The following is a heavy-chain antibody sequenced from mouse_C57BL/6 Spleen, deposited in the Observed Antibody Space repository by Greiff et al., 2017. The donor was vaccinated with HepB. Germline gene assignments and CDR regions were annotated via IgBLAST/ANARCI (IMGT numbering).Heavy chain of an antibody. CDR3: ARTYYYGSSYAMDY. CDR2: ISDGGSYT. V-gene: IGHV5-4*01. D-gene: IGHD1-1*01. CDR1: GFTFSSYA. J-gene: IGHJ4*01. Sequence: EVQLVESGGGLVKPGGSLKLSCAASGFTFSSYAMSWVRQTPEKRLEWVATISDGGSYTYYPDNVKGRFTISRDNAKNNLYLQMSHLKSEDTAMYYWARTYYYGSSYAMDYWGQGTSVTVSS.